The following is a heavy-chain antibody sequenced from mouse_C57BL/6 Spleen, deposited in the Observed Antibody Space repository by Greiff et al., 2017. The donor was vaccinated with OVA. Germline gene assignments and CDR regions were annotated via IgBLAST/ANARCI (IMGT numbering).Heavy chain of an antibody. J-gene: IGHJ4*01. V-gene: IGHV5-6*01. CDR3: ARPATVVATDCAMDY. Sequence: EVQLVESGADLVKPGGSLKLSCAASGFTFSSYGMSWVRQTPGKRLEWVATISSGGSYTYYPDSVKGRFTISRDNAKNTLYLQMSSLKSEDTAMYYCARPATVVATDCAMDYWGQGTSVTVSS. D-gene: IGHD1-1*01. CDR2: ISSGGSYT. CDR1: GFTFSSYG.